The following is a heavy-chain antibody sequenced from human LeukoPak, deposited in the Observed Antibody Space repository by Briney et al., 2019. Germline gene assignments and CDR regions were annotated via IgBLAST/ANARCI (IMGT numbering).Heavy chain of an antibody. V-gene: IGHV3-23*01. CDR1: GFTFSIYA. D-gene: IGHD4-17*01. CDR2: ISGSGGTA. CDR3: ARVGRLQYGDYVAFDY. J-gene: IGHJ4*02. Sequence: GGSLRLSCAASGFTFSIYAMSWVRQAPGKGLEWVSAISGSGGTAYYADSVKGRFTISRDNSKNTLYLQMNSLRAEDTAVYYCARVGRLQYGDYVAFDYWGQGALVAVSS.